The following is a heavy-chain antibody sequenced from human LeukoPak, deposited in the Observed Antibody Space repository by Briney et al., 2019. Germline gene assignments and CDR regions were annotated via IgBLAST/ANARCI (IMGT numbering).Heavy chain of an antibody. CDR2: ISYDGSNK. V-gene: IGHV3-30*04. Sequence: PGGSLRLSCAASGFTFSSYAMHWVRQAPGKGLEWVAVISYDGSNKYYADSVKGRFTISRDNAKNSLYLQMNSLRAEDTAVYYCASADPEYSSSWYKVDYWGQGTLVTVSS. CDR3: ASADPEYSSSWYKVDY. D-gene: IGHD6-13*01. J-gene: IGHJ4*02. CDR1: GFTFSSYA.